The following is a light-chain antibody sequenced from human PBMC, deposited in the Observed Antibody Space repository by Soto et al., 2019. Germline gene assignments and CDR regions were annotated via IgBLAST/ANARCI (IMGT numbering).Light chain of an antibody. CDR1: QSISSW. V-gene: IGKV1-5*01. J-gene: IGKJ1*01. CDR3: QQYNNFSQT. Sequence: DIQMTQSPSTLSASVGDRVTITCRASQSISSWLAWYQQKPGKAPKLLIFDASNLESGVPSRFSGSGSGTEFTLTISSLQPDDFATYYCQQYNNFSQTFGRGTKVDIK. CDR2: DAS.